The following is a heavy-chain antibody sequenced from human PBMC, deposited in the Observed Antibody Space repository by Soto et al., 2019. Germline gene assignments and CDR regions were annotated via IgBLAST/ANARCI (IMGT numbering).Heavy chain of an antibody. D-gene: IGHD1-7*01. V-gene: IGHV4-34*01. Sequence: SETLSLTCAVYGGSFSGYYWSWIRQPPGKGLEWIGEINHSGSTNYNPSLKSRVTISVDTSKNQFSLKLSSVTAADTAVYYCARGPYNWNYKGAFDIWGQGTMVTVSS. CDR2: INHSGST. CDR3: ARGPYNWNYKGAFDI. CDR1: GGSFSGYY. J-gene: IGHJ3*02.